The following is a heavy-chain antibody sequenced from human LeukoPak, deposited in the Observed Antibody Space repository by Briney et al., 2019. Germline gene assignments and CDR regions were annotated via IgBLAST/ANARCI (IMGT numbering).Heavy chain of an antibody. CDR1: GFTFSSYA. CDR3: AKDKKDTAMVYYFDY. J-gene: IGHJ4*02. Sequence: GGSLRLSCAASGFTFSSYAMHWVRQAPGKGLEWVSAISGSGGSTYYADSVKGRFTISRDNSKNTLYLQMNSLRAEDTAVYYCAKDKKDTAMVYYFDYWGQGTLVTVSS. V-gene: IGHV3-23*01. D-gene: IGHD5-18*01. CDR2: ISGSGGST.